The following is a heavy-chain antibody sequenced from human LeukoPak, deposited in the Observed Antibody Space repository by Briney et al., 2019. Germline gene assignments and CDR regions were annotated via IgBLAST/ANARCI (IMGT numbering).Heavy chain of an antibody. V-gene: IGHV3-21*01. CDR1: GFTFNTYG. Sequence: GGSLRLSCAASGFTFNTYGMNWVRQAPGKGLEWLSYIGPGPSHTYYADSVRGRFVISRDDAKSSLYLQMSSLRAEDPAVYYCARDYVTMAPDYGGLGTLVTVSS. D-gene: IGHD3-10*02. CDR3: ARDYVTMAPDY. CDR2: IGPGPSHT. J-gene: IGHJ4*02.